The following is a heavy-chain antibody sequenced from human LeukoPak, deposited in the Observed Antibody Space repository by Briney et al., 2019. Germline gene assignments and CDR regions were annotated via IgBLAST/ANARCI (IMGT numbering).Heavy chain of an antibody. CDR2: INPNSGGT. CDR1: GYTFTGYY. J-gene: IGHJ5*02. Sequence: ASVKVSCKASGYTFTGYYMHWVRQAPGQGLEWMGWINPNSGGTNYAQKFQGRVTMTRDTSTSTAYMELRSLGSDDTAVYYCARGDSSSWYNPINWFDPWGQGTLVTVSS. D-gene: IGHD6-13*01. V-gene: IGHV1-2*02. CDR3: ARGDSSSWYNPINWFDP.